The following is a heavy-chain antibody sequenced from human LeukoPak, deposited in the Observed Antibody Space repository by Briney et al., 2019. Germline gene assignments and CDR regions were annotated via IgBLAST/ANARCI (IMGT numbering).Heavy chain of an antibody. J-gene: IGHJ4*02. V-gene: IGHV1-18*01. CDR2: ISAYNGNT. CDR1: GYTFTSYG. D-gene: IGHD2-15*01. CDR3: ARIGYCSGGSCYLIDC. Sequence: ASVKVSCKASGYTFTSYGISWVRQAPGQGLEWMGWISAYNGNTNYAQKLQGRVTMTTDTSTSTAYMELRSLRPDDTAVYYCARIGYCSGGSCYLIDCWGQGTLVTVSS.